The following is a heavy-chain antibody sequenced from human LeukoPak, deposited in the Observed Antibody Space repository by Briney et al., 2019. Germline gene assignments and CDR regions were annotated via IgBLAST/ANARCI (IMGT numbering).Heavy chain of an antibody. CDR3: ASDSSSEYYFDY. CDR2: IYYSGST. CDR1: GGSVSSGSYY. Sequence: SETLSLTCTVSGGSVSSGSYYWSWIRQPPGTGLEWNGYIYYSGSTNYNPSLRSRVTISVDTSKNQFSLKLSSVTAADTAVYYCASDSSSEYYFDYWGQGTLVTVSS. D-gene: IGHD6-6*01. J-gene: IGHJ4*02. V-gene: IGHV4-61*01.